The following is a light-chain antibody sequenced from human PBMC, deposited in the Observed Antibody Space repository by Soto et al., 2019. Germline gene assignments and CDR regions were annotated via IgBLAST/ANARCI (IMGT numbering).Light chain of an antibody. V-gene: IGKV1-33*01. CDR2: DAS. CDR1: QDIRNF. CDR3: QQHFNLSPT. Sequence: DIQMTQSPSSLSASVGYRFTITCQASQDIRNFLNWYQQKPGKAPKLLISDASSLEAGVPQRFSGSGFGTDFTLAISSLQAEDFATYFCQQHFNLSPTFGPGTRREIK. J-gene: IGKJ5*01.